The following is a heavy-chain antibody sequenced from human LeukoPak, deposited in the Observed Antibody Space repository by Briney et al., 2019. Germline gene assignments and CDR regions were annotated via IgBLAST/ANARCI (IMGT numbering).Heavy chain of an antibody. V-gene: IGHV4-34*01. CDR3: ARGGYYYDSSAYYYGSLLDY. CDR2: INHSGST. CDR1: GGSFSCYY. J-gene: IGHJ4*02. Sequence: PSETLSLTCAVYGGSFSCYYWSWIRQPPGKGLEWSGEINHSGSTNYNPSLKSRVTISVDASKNQFSLKLSSVTAADTAVYYCARGGYYYDSSAYYYGSLLDYWGQGTLGTVSS. D-gene: IGHD3-22*01.